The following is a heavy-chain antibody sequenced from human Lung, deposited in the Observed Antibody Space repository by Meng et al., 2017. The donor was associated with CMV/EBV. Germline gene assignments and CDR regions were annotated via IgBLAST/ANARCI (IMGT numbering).Heavy chain of an antibody. Sequence: ASXXVSXKASGYTFTSYDISWVRQATGQGLEWMGWMNPESGNTGYARKFRGRVTFTRSTSITTAYMELTSLRSEDTAVYYCARATRNQLLSDNWCQGTLVTVPS. CDR3: ARATRNQLLSDN. D-gene: IGHD2-2*01. V-gene: IGHV1-8*01. CDR2: MNPESGNT. J-gene: IGHJ4*02. CDR1: GYTFTSYD.